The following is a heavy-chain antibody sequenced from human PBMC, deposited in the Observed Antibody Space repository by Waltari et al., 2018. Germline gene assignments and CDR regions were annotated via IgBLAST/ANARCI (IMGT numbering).Heavy chain of an antibody. V-gene: IGHV4-34*01. J-gene: IGHJ4*02. Sequence: QVQLQQWGAGLLKPSETLSLTCAVYGGSFSGYYWSWIRQPPGKGLEWIGSIYHSGSTYYNPSLKSRVTISVDTSKNQFSLKLSSVTAADTAVYYCARDYRIAARLNYFDYWGQGTLVTVSS. CDR2: IYHSGST. D-gene: IGHD6-6*01. CDR1: GGSFSGYY. CDR3: ARDYRIAARLNYFDY.